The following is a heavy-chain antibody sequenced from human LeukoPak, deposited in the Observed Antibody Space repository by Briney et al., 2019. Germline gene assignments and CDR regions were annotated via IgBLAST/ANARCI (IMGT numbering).Heavy chain of an antibody. D-gene: IGHD5-12*01. CDR2: TYLRSWWIH. CDR1: GDSVSSSTSA. Sequence: SQTLSLTCVISGDSVSSSTSAWLWIRQSPSGGLEWLERTYLRSWWIHDSAETLKGRLTINPDTSKNQFSLQLNSVTPEDTAVYYCARNLRPDFDSWGRGTLVSVSS. V-gene: IGHV6-1*01. CDR3: ARNLRPDFDS. J-gene: IGHJ4*02.